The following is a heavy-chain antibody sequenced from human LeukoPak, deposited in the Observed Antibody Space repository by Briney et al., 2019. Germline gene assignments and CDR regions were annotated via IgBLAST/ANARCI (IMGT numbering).Heavy chain of an antibody. CDR2: INTDGSVT. CDR3: ARDLTPAWFDP. J-gene: IGHJ5*02. Sequence: GGSLRLSCAASGFTFSRYWMHWVRQAPGKGLVWVSRINTDGSVTSYADSVKGQFTISRDNAKNTLYLQMNSLRAEDTAVYYCARDLTPAWFDPWGQGTLVTVSS. V-gene: IGHV3-74*01. CDR1: GFTFSRYW.